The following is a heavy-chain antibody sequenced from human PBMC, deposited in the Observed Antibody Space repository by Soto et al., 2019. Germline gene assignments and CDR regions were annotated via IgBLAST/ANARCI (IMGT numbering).Heavy chain of an antibody. Sequence: SETLSLTCAVYGWPFSGYYWSWIRQPPGKGLEWIGEINHSGSTNYNPSLKSRVTISVDTSKNQFSLKLSSVTAADTAVYYCARREKRRYYYYGMDVWGQGTTVT. CDR1: GWPFSGYY. CDR3: ARREKRRYYYYGMDV. J-gene: IGHJ6*02. CDR2: INHSGST. V-gene: IGHV4-34*01.